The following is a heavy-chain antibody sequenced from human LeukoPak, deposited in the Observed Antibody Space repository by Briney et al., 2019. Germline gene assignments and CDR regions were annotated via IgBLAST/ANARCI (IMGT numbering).Heavy chain of an antibody. V-gene: IGHV3-66*02. CDR1: GFTVSSNY. D-gene: IGHD1-1*01. CDR3: ARGGSLGTDAFDI. Sequence: GGSLRLSCAASGFTVSSNYTSWVRQAPGKGLEWVSVIYSGGSTYYADSVKGRFTISRDNSKNTLYLQMNSLRAEDTAVYYCARGGSLGTDAFDIWGQGTMVTVSS. CDR2: IYSGGST. J-gene: IGHJ3*02.